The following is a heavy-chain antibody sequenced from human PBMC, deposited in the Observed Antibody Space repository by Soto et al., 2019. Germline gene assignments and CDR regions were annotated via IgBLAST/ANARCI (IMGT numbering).Heavy chain of an antibody. V-gene: IGHV1-24*01. CDR2: FDPEDGET. D-gene: IGHD3-22*01. J-gene: IGHJ5*02. CDR3: ATVNRYYYDSSGYSYEVRWFDP. CDR1: GYTLTELS. Sequence: QVQLVQSGAEVKKPGASVKVSCKVSGYTLTELSMHWVRQAPGKGPEWMGGFDPEDGETIYAQKFQGRVTMTEDTSTDTAYMELSSLRSEDTAVYYCATVNRYYYDSSGYSYEVRWFDPWGQGTLVTVSS.